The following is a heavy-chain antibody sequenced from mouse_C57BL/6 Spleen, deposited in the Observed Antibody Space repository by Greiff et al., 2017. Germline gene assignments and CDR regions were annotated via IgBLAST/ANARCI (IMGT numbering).Heavy chain of an antibody. CDR3: ARSKRGYYAMDY. V-gene: IGHV1-18*01. J-gene: IGHJ4*01. Sequence: EVQLQQSGPELVKPGASVKIPCKASGYTFTDYNMDWVKQSHGKSLEWIGDINPNNGGTIYNQKFKGKATLTVDNSSSTAYMELRSLTSEDTAVYYCARSKRGYYAMDYWGQGTSVTVSS. CDR2: INPNNGGT. CDR1: GYTFTDYN.